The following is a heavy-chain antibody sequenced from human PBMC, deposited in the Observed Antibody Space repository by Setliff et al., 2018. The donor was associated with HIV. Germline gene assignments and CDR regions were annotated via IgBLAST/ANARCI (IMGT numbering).Heavy chain of an antibody. CDR2: INHRGST. D-gene: IGHD5-12*01. V-gene: IGHV4-34*01. CDR1: GGSLNGFY. CDR3: VRGWDDKVSTISAPYYYYMDV. J-gene: IGHJ6*03. Sequence: SETLSLTCAFYGGSLNGFYWGLIRQSPGKGLEWIGEINHRGSTNYNPSLKSRVTIRVDMSKNQFSLEVTAVTAADTAVYYCVRGWDDKVSTISAPYYYYMDVWGKGTTVTVSS.